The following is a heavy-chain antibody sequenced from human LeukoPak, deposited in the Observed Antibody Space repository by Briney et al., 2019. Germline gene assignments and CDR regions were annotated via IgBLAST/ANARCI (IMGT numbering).Heavy chain of an antibody. V-gene: IGHV4-30-2*01. Sequence: PSETLSLTCAVSGGSISSGGYSWSWVRPPPGEGLEWVGYIYHSGSIYYNPSLQSRVTISLDRSKNQFSLKLSSMTAADTAVYYCASGNTGYDRDSFDIWGQGTMVTVSS. CDR2: IYHSGSI. J-gene: IGHJ3*02. CDR3: ASGNTGYDRDSFDI. D-gene: IGHD5-12*01. CDR1: GGSISSGGYS.